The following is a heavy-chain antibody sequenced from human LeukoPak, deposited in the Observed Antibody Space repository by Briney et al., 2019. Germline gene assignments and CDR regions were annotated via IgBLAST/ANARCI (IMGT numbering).Heavy chain of an antibody. D-gene: IGHD3-10*01. J-gene: IGHJ4*02. Sequence: GASVKVSCKASGYTFTSYGISWVRQAPGQGLEWMGWISAYNGNTNYAQKLQGRVTMTTDTSTSTAYMELRSLRSDDTAVYYCAREGGRWFVELSNDIDYWGQGTLVTVSS. CDR2: ISAYNGNT. CDR1: GYTFTSYG. V-gene: IGHV1-18*01. CDR3: AREGGRWFVELSNDIDY.